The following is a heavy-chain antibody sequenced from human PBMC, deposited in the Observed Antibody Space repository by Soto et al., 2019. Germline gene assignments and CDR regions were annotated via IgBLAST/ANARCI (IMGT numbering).Heavy chain of an antibody. D-gene: IGHD5-18*01. V-gene: IGHV1-8*01. CDR3: ARMASFGSLNWFDP. J-gene: IGHJ5*02. CDR2: MNPGSGDT. CDR1: GYTFTNND. Sequence: ASVKVSCKASGYTFTNNDVTWVRQATGQGLEWMGWMNPGSGDTGYAQKFQGRVTMARDISIATAYMELSSLRSEDTAIYYCARMASFGSLNWFDPWGQGTLVTVSS.